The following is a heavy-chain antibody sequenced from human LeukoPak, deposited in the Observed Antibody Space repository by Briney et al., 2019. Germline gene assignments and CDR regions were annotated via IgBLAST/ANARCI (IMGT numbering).Heavy chain of an antibody. Sequence: PGGSLRLSCAASGFTFSSYGMSWVRQAPGKGLEWVSAISGSGGSTYYADSVKGRFTISRDNSKNTLYLQMNSLRAGDTAVYYCAKVSGSSSWFPLGAFDIWGQGTMVTVSS. D-gene: IGHD6-13*01. CDR1: GFTFSSYG. CDR3: AKVSGSSSWFPLGAFDI. CDR2: ISGSGGST. J-gene: IGHJ3*02. V-gene: IGHV3-23*01.